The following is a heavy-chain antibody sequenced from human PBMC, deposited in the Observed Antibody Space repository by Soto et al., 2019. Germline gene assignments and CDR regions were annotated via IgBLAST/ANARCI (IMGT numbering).Heavy chain of an antibody. CDR3: VKDRVAVAMSSYGMDV. Sequence: EVQLVESGGGLVQPGRSLRLSCAASGFTFDGNAMHWVRQAPGKGLEWVSGISWNSGNKDYADSVKGRFTISRDNAKNSLYLQMNSLRAEDTALYYCVKDRVAVAMSSYGMDVWGQGTTVTVSS. V-gene: IGHV3-9*01. CDR2: ISWNSGNK. D-gene: IGHD6-19*01. CDR1: GFTFDGNA. J-gene: IGHJ6*02.